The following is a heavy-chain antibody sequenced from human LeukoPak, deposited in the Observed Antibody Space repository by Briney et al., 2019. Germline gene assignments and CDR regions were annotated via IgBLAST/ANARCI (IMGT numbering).Heavy chain of an antibody. V-gene: IGHV4-59*01. Sequence: SETLSLTCAVYGGSFSGYYWSWIRQPPGKGLEWFGYIYYSGSTNYNPSLKSRVTISVDTSKKQFSLKLSSVTAADTAIYCCARDSSVGDNAWWFDPWGQGTLVTVSS. CDR1: GGSFSGYY. CDR2: IYYSGST. J-gene: IGHJ5*02. CDR3: ARDSSVGDNAWWFDP. D-gene: IGHD1-26*01.